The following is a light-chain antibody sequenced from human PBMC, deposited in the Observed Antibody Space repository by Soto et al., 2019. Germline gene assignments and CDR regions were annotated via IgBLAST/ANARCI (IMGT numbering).Light chain of an antibody. CDR3: QYCDYLPL. V-gene: IGKV1-33*01. CDR2: GAS. CDR1: HDITNY. J-gene: IGKJ3*01. Sequence: DIQRTQSPSSLSASVGDRVTITCQASHDITNYLNWYQHKPGKAPKLLIYGASNLETGVPSRFSGSGSGTDFTFTISSLQPEDIATYYCQYCDYLPLFGPGTTVDFK.